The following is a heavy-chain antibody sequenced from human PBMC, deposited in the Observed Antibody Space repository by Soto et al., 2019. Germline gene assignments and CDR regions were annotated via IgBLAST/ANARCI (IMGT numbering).Heavy chain of an antibody. CDR2: ISGYNGDT. Sequence: GWISGYNGDTNYAQKFQGRVTMTTDTSTSTAYMALRSLRSNDTSVYYSARDRRALRTGLYNALDDWGQGTTVTVSS. D-gene: IGHD1-26*01. CDR3: ARDRRALRTGLYNALDD. J-gene: IGHJ6*02. V-gene: IGHV1-18*01.